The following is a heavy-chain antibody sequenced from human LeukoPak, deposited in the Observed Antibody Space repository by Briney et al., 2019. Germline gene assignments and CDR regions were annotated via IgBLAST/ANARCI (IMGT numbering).Heavy chain of an antibody. CDR3: ARGATAGRFSLRPTGAYYMDV. J-gene: IGHJ6*03. V-gene: IGHV1-2*02. CDR1: GYTFTGYY. CDR2: INPNSGGT. Sequence: ASVKVSCKASGYTFTGYYMHWVRQAPGQGLEWMGWINPNSGGTNYAQKFQGRVTMTRDTSISTAYMELSSLRSDNTAVYYCARGATAGRFSLRPTGAYYMDVWGKGTTVTVSS. D-gene: IGHD6-13*01.